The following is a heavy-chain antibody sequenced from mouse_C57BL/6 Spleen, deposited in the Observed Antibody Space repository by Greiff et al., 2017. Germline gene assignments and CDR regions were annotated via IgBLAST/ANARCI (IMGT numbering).Heavy chain of an antibody. V-gene: IGHV5-9-1*02. D-gene: IGHD2-10*01. CDR1: GFTFSSYA. CDR2: ISSGGDYI. J-gene: IGHJ3*01. CDR3: TREAYSGFAY. Sequence: EVQLQESGEGLVKPGGSLKLSCAASGFTFSSYAMSWVRQTPEKRLEWVAYISSGGDYIYYADTVKGRFTISRDNARNTLYLQMSSLKSEDTAMYYCTREAYSGFAYWGQGTLVTVSA.